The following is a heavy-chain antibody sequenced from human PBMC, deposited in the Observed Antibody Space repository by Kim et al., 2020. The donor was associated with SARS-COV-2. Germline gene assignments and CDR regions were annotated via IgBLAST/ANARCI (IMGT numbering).Heavy chain of an antibody. Sequence: GGSLRLSCAASGFTVSSNYMTWVRQAPGKGLEWVSVINSRGNTFYADSVKGRFTISSDKSKSTQYLQMNSLRAEDTAVYYCAIGYGANNRAFDCWGQGTLVTVSS. D-gene: IGHD4-17*01. V-gene: IGHV3-66*01. CDR2: INSRGNT. J-gene: IGHJ4*02. CDR1: GFTVSSNY. CDR3: AIGYGANNRAFDC.